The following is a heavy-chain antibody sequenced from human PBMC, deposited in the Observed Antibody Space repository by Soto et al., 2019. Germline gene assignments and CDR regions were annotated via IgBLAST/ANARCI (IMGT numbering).Heavy chain of an antibody. CDR1: GFTFSSYA. CDR2: ISYDGSNK. Sequence: QVQLVESRGGVVQPGRSLRLSCAASGFTFSSYAMHWVRQAPGKGLEWVAVISYDGSNKYYADSVKGRFTISRDNSKNTLYLQMNSLRAEDTAVYYCARARFDCSSTSCYHDYWGQGTLVTVSS. CDR3: ARARFDCSSTSCYHDY. J-gene: IGHJ4*02. V-gene: IGHV3-30-3*01. D-gene: IGHD2-2*01.